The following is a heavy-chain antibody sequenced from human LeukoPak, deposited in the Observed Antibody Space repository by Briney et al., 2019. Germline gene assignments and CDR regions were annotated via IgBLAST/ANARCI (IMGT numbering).Heavy chain of an antibody. J-gene: IGHJ5*02. V-gene: IGHV1-8*01. CDR3: ARHHESRYCSSTSCPTGWFDP. CDR2: MNPNSGNT. CDR1: GYTFTSYD. Sequence: ASVKVSCKASGYTFTSYDINWVRQATGHGLEWMGWMNPNSGNTGYAQKFQGRVTMTRNTSISTAYMELSSLRSEDTAVYYCARHHESRYCSSTSCPTGWFDPWGQGTLVTVSS. D-gene: IGHD2-2*01.